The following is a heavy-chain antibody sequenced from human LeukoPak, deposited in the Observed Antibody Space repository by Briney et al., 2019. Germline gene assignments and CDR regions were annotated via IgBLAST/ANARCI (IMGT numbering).Heavy chain of an antibody. CDR1: GFTFSSYA. V-gene: IGHV3-64*01. Sequence: GGSLRLSCAASGFTFSSYAMSWVRQAPGKGLEYVSAISSNGGSTYYANSVKGRFTISRDNSKNTLYLQMGSLRAEDMAVYYCARDKAGSSSWELYYWGQGTLVTVSS. D-gene: IGHD6-13*01. J-gene: IGHJ4*02. CDR2: ISSNGGST. CDR3: ARDKAGSSSWELYY.